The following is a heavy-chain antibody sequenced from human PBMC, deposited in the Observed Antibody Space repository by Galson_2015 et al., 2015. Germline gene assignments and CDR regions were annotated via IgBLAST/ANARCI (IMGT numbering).Heavy chain of an antibody. CDR3: AKGAATQASVVVPAATGYMDL. V-gene: IGHV3-23*01. J-gene: IGHJ6*03. D-gene: IGHD2-2*01. CDR2: ISRSGGST. CDR1: GFTFSSYA. Sequence: LRLGGEAAGFTFSSYAMSWVRQGPGEGREWVSSISRSGGSTDYADSVKGRFSIHRDNSKNTLYLQMNSLRAEDTAVYFCAKGAATQASVVVPAATGYMDLWGKGTTVTVSS.